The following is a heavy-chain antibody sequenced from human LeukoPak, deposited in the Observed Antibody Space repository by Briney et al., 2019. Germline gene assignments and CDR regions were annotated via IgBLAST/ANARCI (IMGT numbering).Heavy chain of an antibody. CDR2: ISSSSSYI. V-gene: IGHV3-21*01. CDR1: GFTFSSYS. Sequence: GGSLRLSCAASGFTFSSYSMTWVRQAPGKGLEWVSSISSSSSYIYYADSLKGRFTISRDNAKNSLYLQMNSLRAEDTAVYYCARGPGGWWWDPYYSGMDVGGKGPTVTVSS. D-gene: IGHD2-21*01. CDR3: ARGPGGWWWDPYYSGMDV. J-gene: IGHJ6*04.